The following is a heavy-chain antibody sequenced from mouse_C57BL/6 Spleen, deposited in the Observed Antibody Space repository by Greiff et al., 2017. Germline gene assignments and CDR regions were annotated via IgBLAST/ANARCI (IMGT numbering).Heavy chain of an antibody. CDR2: IDPENGDT. D-gene: IGHD3-1*01. V-gene: IGHV14-4*01. CDR3: TAGARAWAMDY. J-gene: IGHJ4*01. CDR1: GFNIKDDY. Sequence: VQLQQSGAELVRPGASVKLSCTASGFNIKDDYMHWVKQRPEQGLEWIGWIDPENGDTEYASKFQGKATITAYTSSNTAYLQLRRLTSEDTAVYYCTAGARAWAMDYWGQGTSVTVAS.